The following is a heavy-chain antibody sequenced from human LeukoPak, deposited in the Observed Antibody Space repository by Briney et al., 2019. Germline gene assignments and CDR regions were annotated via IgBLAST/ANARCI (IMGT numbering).Heavy chain of an antibody. J-gene: IGHJ4*02. CDR1: VYTFAIYG. D-gene: IGHD3-22*01. CDR3: ARKDRGRKDYYDSSGYVDY. V-gene: IGHV1-18*01. Sequence: ASVTVSCKASVYTFAIYGISWVRQAPGQGLEWMGWISAYNGNTNYAQKLQGRLTMTTDTSTSTAYMELSSLRSDDTAGYYCARKDRGRKDYYDSSGYVDYWGQGTPVTLSS. CDR2: ISAYNGNT.